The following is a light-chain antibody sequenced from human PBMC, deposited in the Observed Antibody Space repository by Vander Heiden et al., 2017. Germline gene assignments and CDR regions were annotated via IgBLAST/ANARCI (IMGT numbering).Light chain of an antibody. CDR3: STWDTSLSSVV. CDR1: SSNIGNNN. CDR2: DNK. V-gene: IGLV1-51*01. Sequence: QSVFTHPPSVSASPAQKLTISCPRTSSNIGNNNVSSYHPPQGTTPKLLIYDNKKRPSGIPDRFSGSKSGTSATLGITGLQTGDEADYYCSTWDTSLSSVVFGGGTKVTVL. J-gene: IGLJ3*02.